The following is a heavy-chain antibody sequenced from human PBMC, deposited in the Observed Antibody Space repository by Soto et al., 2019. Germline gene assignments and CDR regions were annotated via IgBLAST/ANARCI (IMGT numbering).Heavy chain of an antibody. J-gene: IGHJ3*02. D-gene: IGHD6-19*01. V-gene: IGHV4-4*02. CDR1: GASITSENW. Sequence: PSETLSLTCTVSGASITSENWWSWVRQPPGKGLEWIGEIYHSGSANYNPSLKSRVTISVDTSKNQFSLNLSSVTAADTAVYYCAHYISGRAFDIWGQGTMVTVSS. CDR2: IYHSGSA. CDR3: AHYISGRAFDI.